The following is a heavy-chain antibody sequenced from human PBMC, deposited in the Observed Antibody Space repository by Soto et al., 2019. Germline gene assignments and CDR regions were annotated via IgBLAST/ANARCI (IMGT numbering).Heavy chain of an antibody. CDR1: GGSISSYY. D-gene: IGHD6-19*01. Sequence: LSLTCTVSGGSISSYYWSWIRQPPGKGLEWIGYIYYSGSTNYNPSLKSRVTISVDTSKNQFSLKLSSVTAADTAVYYCARDKTGYSSGWFYYWGQGTLVTVSS. V-gene: IGHV4-59*01. CDR2: IYYSGST. CDR3: ARDKTGYSSGWFYY. J-gene: IGHJ4*02.